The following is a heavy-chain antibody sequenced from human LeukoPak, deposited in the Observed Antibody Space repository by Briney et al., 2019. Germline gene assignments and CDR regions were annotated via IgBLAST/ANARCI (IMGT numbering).Heavy chain of an antibody. CDR2: MNPNSANT. D-gene: IGHD6-6*01. V-gene: IGHV1-8*01. CDR1: GYTFTSYD. Sequence: ASVKVSCKASGYTFTSYDVNWVRQATGQGLEWMGWMNPNSANTGYAQKFQGRVTMTRNTSISTAYMELSSLRSEDTAVYYCARGRRAARPGNYFYYMDVWGKGTTVTVSS. CDR3: ARGRRAARPGNYFYYMDV. J-gene: IGHJ6*03.